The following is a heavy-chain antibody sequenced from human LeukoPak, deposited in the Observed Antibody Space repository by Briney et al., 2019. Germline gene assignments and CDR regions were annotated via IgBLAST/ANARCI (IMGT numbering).Heavy chain of an antibody. J-gene: IGHJ4*02. D-gene: IGHD2-2*01. CDR3: GVVPSATRGVD. Sequence: GGSLRLSCAASEFTFTNYAISWVRQAPGKGLEWVSSFSVSSSIAYYADSVKGRFSISRDNSKNTFYLQMNSLRAEDTALYYCGVVPSATRGVDWGQGTLVTVSS. V-gene: IGHV3-23*01. CDR1: EFTFTNYA. CDR2: FSVSSSIA.